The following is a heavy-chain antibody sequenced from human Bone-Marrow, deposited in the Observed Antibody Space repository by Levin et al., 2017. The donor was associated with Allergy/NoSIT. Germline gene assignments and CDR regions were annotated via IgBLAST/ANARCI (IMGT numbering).Heavy chain of an antibody. D-gene: IGHD6-13*01. CDR1: GFTFSSYE. V-gene: IGHV3-48*03. CDR2: ISSSGGSTT. Sequence: AGGSLRLSCVASGFTFSSYEMNWVRQAPGKGLEWVSYISSSGGSTTKHADSVKGRFTISRDNAKNSLYLQMNSLRAEDTAVYYCAREGLSSSWNFFDSWGQGTLVTVSS. J-gene: IGHJ4*02. CDR3: AREGLSSSWNFFDS.